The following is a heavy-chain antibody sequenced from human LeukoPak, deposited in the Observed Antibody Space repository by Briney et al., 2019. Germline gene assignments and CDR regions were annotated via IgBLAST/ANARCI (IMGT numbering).Heavy chain of an antibody. J-gene: IGHJ2*01. CDR2: ISGSTGST. V-gene: IGHV3-23*01. Sequence: PGGSLRLSCAASGFTFSNYAMNWVRQAPGKGLEWVSLISGSTGSTYYADSVKGRFSISRDNSKNTVYLQMNSLRVEDTAVYYCAKRGYSNSWPIWGRGTLVTVSS. D-gene: IGHD6-13*01. CDR3: AKRGYSNSWPI. CDR1: GFTFSNYA.